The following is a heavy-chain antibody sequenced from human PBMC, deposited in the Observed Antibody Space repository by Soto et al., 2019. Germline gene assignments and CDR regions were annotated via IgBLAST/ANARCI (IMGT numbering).Heavy chain of an antibody. CDR3: LSPGHMDV. V-gene: IGHV3-48*02. Sequence: GGSLRLSCAASGFTFSTYAMNWVRQAPGKRLQWVSYISSSGTTIYYADSVKGRFTISRDNAKNSLYLQMSSLRDEDTAMYYCLSPGHMDVWGQGTTVTVSS. CDR2: ISSSGTTI. CDR1: GFTFSTYA. J-gene: IGHJ6*02.